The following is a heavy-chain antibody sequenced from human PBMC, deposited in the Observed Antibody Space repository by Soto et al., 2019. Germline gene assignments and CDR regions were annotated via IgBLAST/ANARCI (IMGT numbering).Heavy chain of an antibody. Sequence: ASETLSLTCAVSGGSISSGGYSWGWIRQPPGKGLEWIGYIYHSGSTYYNPSLKSRVTISVDTSKNQFSLKLSSVTAADTAVYYCARVPMVRGVIRNWFDPWGKGTLVTVSS. CDR3: ARVPMVRGVIRNWFDP. CDR1: GGSISSGGYS. CDR2: IYHSGST. D-gene: IGHD3-10*01. J-gene: IGHJ5*02. V-gene: IGHV4-30-2*05.